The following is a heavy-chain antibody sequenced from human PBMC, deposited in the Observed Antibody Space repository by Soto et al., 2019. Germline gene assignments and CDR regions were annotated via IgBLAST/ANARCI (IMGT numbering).Heavy chain of an antibody. V-gene: IGHV3-74*01. J-gene: IGHJ4*02. CDR3: AKDKRELERRAPYIPWYFDY. D-gene: IGHD1-1*01. Sequence: GGSLRLSCAASGFTFSSYWMHWVRQAPGKGLVWVSRISGSGGSTNYADSVKGRFTISRDNSKNTLYLQMNSLRAEDTAVYYCAKDKRELERRAPYIPWYFDYWGQGTLVTVSS. CDR2: ISGSGGST. CDR1: GFTFSSYW.